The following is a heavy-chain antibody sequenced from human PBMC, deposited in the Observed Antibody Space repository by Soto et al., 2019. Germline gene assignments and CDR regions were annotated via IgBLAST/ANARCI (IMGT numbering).Heavy chain of an antibody. V-gene: IGHV4-59*08. D-gene: IGHD2-2*01. CDR1: GGSISSYY. Sequence: SETLSLTCTVSGGSISSYYWSWIRQPPGKGLEWIGYIYYSGSTNYNPSLKSRVTISADTSKNQFSLKLSSVTAADTAVYYCARHPNDIVVVPAAPYFDYWGQGTLVTVSS. CDR3: ARHPNDIVVVPAAPYFDY. CDR2: IYYSGST. J-gene: IGHJ4*02.